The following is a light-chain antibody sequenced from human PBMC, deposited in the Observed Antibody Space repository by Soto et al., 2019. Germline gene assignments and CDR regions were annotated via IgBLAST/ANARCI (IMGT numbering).Light chain of an antibody. J-gene: IGKJ3*01. CDR1: QSISSW. CDR3: QQYNSYSFT. Sequence: DIQMTQSPSTLSASVGDRVTITCRASQSISSWLAWYQQKPGKAPKLLIYDASSLESGVPSRFSGSGSGTEFTLTISSLQPDEFATYDCQQYNSYSFTFGPGTKVDIK. CDR2: DAS. V-gene: IGKV1-5*01.